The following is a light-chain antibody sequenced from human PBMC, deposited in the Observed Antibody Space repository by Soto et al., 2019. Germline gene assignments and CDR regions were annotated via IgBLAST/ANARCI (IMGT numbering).Light chain of an antibody. CDR1: QSVSSN. Sequence: EIVMTQSPATLSVSPGERATLSCRASQSVSSNLAWYQQKPGQAPRLLIYGASTRATGIPARSSGSGSGTEFTLTISSLQSEDFAVYYCQQYNNWPLRTFGQGTKV. V-gene: IGKV3-15*01. CDR3: QQYNNWPLRT. J-gene: IGKJ1*01. CDR2: GAS.